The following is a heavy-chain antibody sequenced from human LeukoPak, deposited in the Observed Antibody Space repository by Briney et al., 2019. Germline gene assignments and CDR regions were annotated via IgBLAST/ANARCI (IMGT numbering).Heavy chain of an antibody. Sequence: SETLSLTCTVSGGSISSSSYYWGWIRQPPGKGLEWIGSIYYSGNTYYNPSLKSRVTISVDTSKNQFSLKLSSVTAADTAVYYCARVKTSSPYYFDYWGQGTLVTVSS. V-gene: IGHV4-39*07. CDR2: IYYSGNT. CDR1: GGSISSSSYY. CDR3: ARVKTSSPYYFDY. D-gene: IGHD2-2*01. J-gene: IGHJ4*02.